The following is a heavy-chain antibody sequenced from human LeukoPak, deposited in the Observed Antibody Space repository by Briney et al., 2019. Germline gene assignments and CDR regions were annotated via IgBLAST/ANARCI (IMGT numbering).Heavy chain of an antibody. Sequence: ASVKVSCKASGYTFTSYAMNWVRQAPGQGLEWMGWINTNTGNPTYAQGFTGRFVFSLDTSVSTAYLQISSLKAEDTAVYYCARLSYSSSWSDCYFDYWGQGTLVTVSS. CDR2: INTNTGNP. D-gene: IGHD6-13*01. CDR1: GYTFTSYA. J-gene: IGHJ4*02. V-gene: IGHV7-4-1*02. CDR3: ARLSYSSSWSDCYFDY.